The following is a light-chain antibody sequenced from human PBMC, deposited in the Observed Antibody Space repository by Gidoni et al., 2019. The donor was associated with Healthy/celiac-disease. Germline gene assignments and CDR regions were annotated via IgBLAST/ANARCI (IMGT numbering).Light chain of an antibody. V-gene: IGKV4-1*01. CDR1: ESVLYSSNNKNY. Sequence: DIVMTQSPVSLAVSLGERATINCKSSESVLYSSNNKNYLAWYQQKPGQPPKLLIYWASTRESGVPDRFSGRGSGTDFALTISSLQAKDVAFYYCEQYYRTPYTFGQXTKLEIK. CDR2: WAS. J-gene: IGKJ2*01. CDR3: EQYYRTPYT.